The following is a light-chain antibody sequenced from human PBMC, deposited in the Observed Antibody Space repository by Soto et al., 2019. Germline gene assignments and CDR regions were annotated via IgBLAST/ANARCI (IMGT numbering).Light chain of an antibody. CDR2: DAS. V-gene: IGKV1-5*01. J-gene: IGKJ1*01. Sequence: DIQMTQSPSTLSASVGDRVTITCRASQSISSWLAWYQQKPGKAPNLXIYDASSLESGVPSRFSGSGSGTEFTLTISSLQPDDFATYYCQQYNSYSRTFGQGTKGGYQ. CDR1: QSISSW. CDR3: QQYNSYSRT.